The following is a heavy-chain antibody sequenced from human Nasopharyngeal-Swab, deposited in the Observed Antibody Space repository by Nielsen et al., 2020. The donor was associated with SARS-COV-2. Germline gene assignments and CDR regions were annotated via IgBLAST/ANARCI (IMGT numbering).Heavy chain of an antibody. CDR1: GFTLSSYS. D-gene: IGHD1-7*01. Sequence: GSLKISCAASGFTLSSYSMNWVRQAPGQGLEWVSYISSGTGTIYYADSVTGRFTISRDNAQNSLYLQMNSLRADDTAVYYCAREGKGSWNWNYVGESYFDYWGQGTLVTVSS. CDR2: ISSGTGTI. J-gene: IGHJ4*02. CDR3: AREGKGSWNWNYVGESYFDY. V-gene: IGHV3-48*04.